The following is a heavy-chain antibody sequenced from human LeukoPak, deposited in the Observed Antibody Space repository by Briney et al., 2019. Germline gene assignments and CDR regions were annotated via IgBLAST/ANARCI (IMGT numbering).Heavy chain of an antibody. Sequence: GRSLRLSCAAPGFTFSSYGMHWVRQAPGKGLEWVAVISYDGSNKYYADSVKGRFTISRDNSKNTLYLQMNSLRAEDTAVYYCAKGVQQLVGSWFDPWGQGTLVTVSS. CDR3: AKGVQQLVGSWFDP. J-gene: IGHJ5*02. CDR1: GFTFSSYG. D-gene: IGHD6-13*01. V-gene: IGHV3-30*18. CDR2: ISYDGSNK.